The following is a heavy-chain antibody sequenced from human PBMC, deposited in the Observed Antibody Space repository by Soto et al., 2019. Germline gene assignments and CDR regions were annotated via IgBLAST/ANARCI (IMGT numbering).Heavy chain of an antibody. V-gene: IGHV1-3*01. CDR1: GYTFTSYA. Sequence: ASVKVSCKASGYTFTSYAMHWVRQAPGQRLEWMGWINAGNGNTKYSQKFQGRVTITRDTSASTAYMELSSLRSEDTAVYYCARDYDFWSGYPYYYYGMDVWGQGTTVTVSS. CDR3: ARDYDFWSGYPYYYYGMDV. CDR2: INAGNGNT. D-gene: IGHD3-3*01. J-gene: IGHJ6*02.